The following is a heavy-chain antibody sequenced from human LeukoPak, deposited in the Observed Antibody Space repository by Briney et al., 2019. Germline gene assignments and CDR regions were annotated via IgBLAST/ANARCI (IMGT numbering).Heavy chain of an antibody. J-gene: IGHJ4*02. CDR1: GYTFTGYY. CDR2: INPNSGGT. D-gene: IGHD3-9*01. V-gene: IGHV1-2*02. CDR3: ARRVVLTAYDY. Sequence: ASVKVSCKASGYTFTGYYMHWVRQAPGQGLEWMGWINPNSGGTKYAQKFQGRVTMTRDTSISTAYMEVSRPTSDDTAVYYCARRVVLTAYDYWGQGTLVTVSS.